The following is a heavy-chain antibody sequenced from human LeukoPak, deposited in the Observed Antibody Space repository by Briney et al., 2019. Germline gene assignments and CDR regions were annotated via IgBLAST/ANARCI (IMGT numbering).Heavy chain of an antibody. D-gene: IGHD6-19*01. CDR3: AKFGISYSSGWYGY. CDR2: ISGSGGSI. Sequence: GGSLRLSCAASGFTFSSYAMSWVRQAPGKGLEWVSAISGSGGSIYYADSVKGRFTISRDNSKNTLYLQMNSLRAEDTAVYYCAKFGISYSSGWYGYWGQGTLVTVSS. V-gene: IGHV3-23*01. CDR1: GFTFSSYA. J-gene: IGHJ4*02.